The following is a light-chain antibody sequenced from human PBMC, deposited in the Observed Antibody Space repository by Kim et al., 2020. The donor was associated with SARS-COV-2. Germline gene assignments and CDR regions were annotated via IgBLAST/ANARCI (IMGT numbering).Light chain of an antibody. CDR3: QQIYSAPFT. Sequence: GAVGGRVTITCRSSQTIRNYLYWYQQKPGKAPKLLFYAASSLESGVPSRFSGSGSGTDFTLTISSLQPEDFVTYYCQQIYSAPFTFGPGTKVDIK. CDR2: AAS. J-gene: IGKJ3*01. V-gene: IGKV1-39*01. CDR1: QTIRNY.